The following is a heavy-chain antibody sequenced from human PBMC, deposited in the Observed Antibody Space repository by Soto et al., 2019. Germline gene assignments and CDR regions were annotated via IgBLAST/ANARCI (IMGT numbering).Heavy chain of an antibody. J-gene: IGHJ4*02. CDR1: GFTFSTYA. CDR2: IGGNGGTT. CDR3: AKTLYGGCDY. D-gene: IGHD5-12*01. V-gene: IGHV3-23*01. Sequence: EVQLLDSGGGLVQPGGSLRLSCVASGFTFSTYAMSWVRQAPGKGLEWVSGIGGNGGTTRYADSGKGRFTISRDNSKNTVYLQMNSLRVEDTAVYYCAKTLYGGCDYWGRGTLVTVSS.